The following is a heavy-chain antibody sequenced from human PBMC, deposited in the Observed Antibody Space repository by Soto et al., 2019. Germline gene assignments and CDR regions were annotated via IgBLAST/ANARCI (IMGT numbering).Heavy chain of an antibody. J-gene: IGHJ5*02. CDR1: GYTLTELS. D-gene: IGHD2-15*01. CDR3: ATDPGYCSGGSCHSPDRNNWFDP. CDR2: FDPEDGET. V-gene: IGHV1-24*01. Sequence: QVQLVQSGAEVKKPGASVKVSCKVSGYTLTELSMHWVRQAPGKGLEWMGDFDPEDGETIYAQKFQGRVTMTEDTSTDTAYMELSSLRSEDTAVYYCATDPGYCSGGSCHSPDRNNWFDPWGQGTLVTVSS.